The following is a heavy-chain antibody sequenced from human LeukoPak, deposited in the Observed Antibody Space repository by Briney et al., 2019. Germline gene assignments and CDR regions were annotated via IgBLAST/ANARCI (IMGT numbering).Heavy chain of an antibody. D-gene: IGHD6-13*01. V-gene: IGHV1-69*01. CDR3: ATPPNQQQLDPYYYYYGMDA. J-gene: IGHJ6*02. CDR2: IIPIFGTA. Sequence: SLSVSCKASRDTFSSDAIRGVRQAPGQGLEWMGGIIPIFGTANYAQKFQGRVTITADESTSTAYMELSSLRSEDTAVYYCATPPNQQQLDPYYYYYGMDAWGQGTTVTVSS. CDR1: RDTFSSDA.